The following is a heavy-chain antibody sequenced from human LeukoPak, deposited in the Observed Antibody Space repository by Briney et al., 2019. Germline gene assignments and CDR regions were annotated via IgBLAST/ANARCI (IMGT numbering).Heavy chain of an antibody. D-gene: IGHD3-22*01. CDR1: GFTFSSYW. CDR2: IRQDGSEK. J-gene: IGHJ4*02. CDR3: AKTPLYYYDSNGKYYFDY. V-gene: IGHV3-7*01. Sequence: PGGSLRLSCAASGFTFSSYWMSWVRQAPGKGLEWVANIRQDGSEKNYVDSVKGRFTISRDNAKNSLYLQMNSLRAEDTAVYYCAKTPLYYYDSNGKYYFDYWGQGTPGHRLL.